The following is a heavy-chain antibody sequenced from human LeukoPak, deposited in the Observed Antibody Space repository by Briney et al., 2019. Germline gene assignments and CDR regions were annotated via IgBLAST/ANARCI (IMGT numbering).Heavy chain of an antibody. Sequence: GGSLRLSCAASAFSLNAYNMNWVRQAPGKGLEWVSSISYTGTYIYYADSVKGRFTISRDNAKNSLYLQMNSLRAEDTAVYYCARARTNVWGEWLLFGDAFGIWGQGTMVTVSS. CDR3: ARARTNVWGEWLLFGDAFGI. J-gene: IGHJ3*02. CDR2: ISYTGTYI. CDR1: AFSLNAYN. V-gene: IGHV3-21*01. D-gene: IGHD3-3*01.